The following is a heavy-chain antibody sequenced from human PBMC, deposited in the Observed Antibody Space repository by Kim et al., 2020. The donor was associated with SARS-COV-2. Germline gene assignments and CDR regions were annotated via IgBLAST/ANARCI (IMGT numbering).Heavy chain of an antibody. D-gene: IGHD6-13*01. CDR2: IWYDGSNK. V-gene: IGHV3-33*01. CDR3: AREGMDGAAADPYYGMDV. CDR1: GFTFSSYG. J-gene: IGHJ6*02. Sequence: GGSLRLSCAASGFTFSSYGMHWVRQAPGKGLEWVAVIWYDGSNKYYADSVKGRFTISRDNSKNTLYLQMNSLRAEDTAVYYCAREGMDGAAADPYYGMDVWGQGTTVTVSS.